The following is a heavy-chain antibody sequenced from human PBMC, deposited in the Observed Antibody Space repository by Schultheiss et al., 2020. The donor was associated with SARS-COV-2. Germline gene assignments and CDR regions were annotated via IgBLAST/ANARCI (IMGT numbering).Heavy chain of an antibody. CDR2: ITNSGRTI. D-gene: IGHD3-22*01. Sequence: GGSLRLSCAAFGFTLNGYEMNWVRQAPGKGLEWVSFITNSGRTIYYADSVKGRFTISRDNAKNSLYLQMNSLRAEDTAVYYCARDRFHQYFDSGMDVWGQGTTVTVSS. V-gene: IGHV3-48*03. J-gene: IGHJ6*02. CDR1: GFTLNGYE. CDR3: ARDRFHQYFDSGMDV.